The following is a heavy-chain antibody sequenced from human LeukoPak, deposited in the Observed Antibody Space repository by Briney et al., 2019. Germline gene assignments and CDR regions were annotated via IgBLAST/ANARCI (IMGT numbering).Heavy chain of an antibody. D-gene: IGHD4-23*01. CDR3: ARGGNTAPYYYYMDV. Sequence: PSETLSLTCAVYGGSFSGYYWSWIRQPPGKGLEWIGEINHSGSTNYNPSLKSRVTISVDTSKNQFSLKLSSVTAADTAVYYCARGGNTAPYYYYMDVWGKGTTVTVSS. V-gene: IGHV4-34*01. CDR1: GGSFSGYY. CDR2: INHSGST. J-gene: IGHJ6*03.